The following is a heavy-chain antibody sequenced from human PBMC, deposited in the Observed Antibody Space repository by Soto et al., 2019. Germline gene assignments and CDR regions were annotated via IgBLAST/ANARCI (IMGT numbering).Heavy chain of an antibody. CDR2: INHSGST. CDR3: ARGTAIQGGAPDKNFFDY. J-gene: IGHJ4*02. Sequence: PETLSLTCAVYGGSFSGYYWSWIRQPPGKGLEWIGDINHSGSTNQNPSLKSRVTISVDTSKNQFSLKVRSVTAADTAVYYCARGTAIQGGAPDKNFFDYWGLGTLVTVSS. CDR1: GGSFSGYY. D-gene: IGHD2-21*02. V-gene: IGHV4-34*01.